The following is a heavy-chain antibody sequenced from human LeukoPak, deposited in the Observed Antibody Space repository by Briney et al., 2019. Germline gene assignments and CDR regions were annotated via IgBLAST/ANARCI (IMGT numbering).Heavy chain of an antibody. Sequence: SETLSLTCTVSGGSISSYYWSWIRQPPGKGLEWIGYIYYSGSTNYNPSLKSRVTISVDTSKDQFSLKLSSVTAADTAVYYCASTIYDILTGYSDDAFDIWGQGTMVTVSS. J-gene: IGHJ3*02. V-gene: IGHV4-59*01. CDR1: GGSISSYY. CDR3: ASTIYDILTGYSDDAFDI. D-gene: IGHD3-9*01. CDR2: IYYSGST.